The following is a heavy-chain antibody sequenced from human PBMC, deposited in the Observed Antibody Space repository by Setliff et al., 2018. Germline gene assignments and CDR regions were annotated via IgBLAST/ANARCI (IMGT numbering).Heavy chain of an antibody. V-gene: IGHV1-18*01. J-gene: IGHJ3*02. CDR1: GYSFTSYG. CDR3: AISTIFGVVSPTPDAFDI. Sequence: GESLKISCKGSGYSFTSYGISWVRQAPGQGLEWMGWISAYNGNTNYAQKFQGRVTITADKSTSTAYMELSSLRSEDTAVYYCAISTIFGVVSPTPDAFDIWGQGTMVTVSS. CDR2: ISAYNGNT. D-gene: IGHD3-3*01.